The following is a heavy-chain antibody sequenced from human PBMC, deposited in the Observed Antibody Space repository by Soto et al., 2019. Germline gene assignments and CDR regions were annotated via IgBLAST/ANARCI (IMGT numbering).Heavy chain of an antibody. D-gene: IGHD6-19*01. CDR1: GFTFSSYG. CDR2: ISYDGSNK. J-gene: IGHJ6*02. CDR3: VKDGSSGWPYFYDMDV. V-gene: IGHV3-30*18. Sequence: QVQLVESGGGVVQPGRSLRLSCAASGFTFSSYGMHWVRQAPGKGLEWVAVISYDGSNKYYADSVKGRFTISRDNSKNTLYLQMSSLRADDTAVYYCVKDGSSGWPYFYDMDVWGQGTTVTVSS.